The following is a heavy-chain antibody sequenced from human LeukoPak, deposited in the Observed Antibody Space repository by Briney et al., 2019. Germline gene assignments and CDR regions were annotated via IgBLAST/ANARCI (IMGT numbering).Heavy chain of an antibody. CDR1: GGSISSYY. Sequence: SETLSLTCTVSGGSISSYYWSWIRQPPGKGLEWIGYIYYSGSTNYNPSLKSRVTISVDTSKNQFSLKLSSVTAADTAVYYCARHGGSSYGSDYWGQGTLVTVSS. V-gene: IGHV4-59*08. CDR2: IYYSGST. D-gene: IGHD5-18*01. CDR3: ARHGGSSYGSDY. J-gene: IGHJ4*02.